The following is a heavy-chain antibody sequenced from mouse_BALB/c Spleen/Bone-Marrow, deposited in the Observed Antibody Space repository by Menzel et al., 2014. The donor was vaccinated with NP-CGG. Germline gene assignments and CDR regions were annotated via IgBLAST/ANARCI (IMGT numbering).Heavy chain of an antibody. CDR3: ARGGIYYGMDY. CDR1: GFTFSDYY. V-gene: IGHV5-12*01. J-gene: IGHJ4*01. CDR2: ISNGGGST. Sequence: EVQLQQSGGGLVQPGGSLKLSCAPSGFTFSDYYMYWVRQTPEKRLEWVAYISNGGGSTYYPDTVKGRFTISRDNAKNTLYLQMSRLKSEDTAMYYCARGGIYYGMDYWGQGTSVTVSS.